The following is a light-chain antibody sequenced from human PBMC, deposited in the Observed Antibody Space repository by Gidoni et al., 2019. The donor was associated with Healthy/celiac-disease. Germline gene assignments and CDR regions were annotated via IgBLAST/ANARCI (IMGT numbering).Light chain of an antibody. Sequence: SKMTEAPTSLSAAVGDRVTITCQASQDISNYVHWYQQKPGNAPKLLIYDASNLETGLPSWFSGSGSRTDFTFTISSLPPEDIATYYCQQYDNLPQTCGQGTKLESK. J-gene: IGKJ2*01. CDR1: QDISNY. CDR3: QQYDNLPQT. CDR2: DAS. V-gene: IGKV1-33*01.